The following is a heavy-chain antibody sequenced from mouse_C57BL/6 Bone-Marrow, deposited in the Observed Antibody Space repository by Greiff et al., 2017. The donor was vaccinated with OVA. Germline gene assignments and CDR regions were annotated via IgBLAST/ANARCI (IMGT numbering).Heavy chain of an antibody. Sequence: QVQLQQPGAELVKPGASVKVSCKASGYTFTSYWMHWVKQRPGQGLEWIGRIHPSDSATNYNPKVKGKATVTVDHSSSTAYMQLSSLTSEDSAVYDCAIGGGRAEFAYWGQGTLVTVSA. CDR1: GYTFTSYW. CDR3: AIGGGRAEFAY. J-gene: IGHJ3*01. CDR2: IHPSDSAT. V-gene: IGHV1-74*01.